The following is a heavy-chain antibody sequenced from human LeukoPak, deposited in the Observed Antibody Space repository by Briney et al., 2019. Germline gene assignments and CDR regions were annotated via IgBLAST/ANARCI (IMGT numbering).Heavy chain of an antibody. CDR3: ARLLYYYDTSGFGY. CDR2: IYHSGST. J-gene: IGHJ4*02. CDR1: GGSISSSNW. Sequence: PSGTLSLTCAVSGGSISSSNWWSWVRQPPGKGLEWIGEIYHSGSTSYNPSLKSRVTISVDKSKNQFSLKLSSVTAADTAVYYCARLLYYYDTSGFGYWGQGTLVTVSS. D-gene: IGHD3-22*01. V-gene: IGHV4-4*02.